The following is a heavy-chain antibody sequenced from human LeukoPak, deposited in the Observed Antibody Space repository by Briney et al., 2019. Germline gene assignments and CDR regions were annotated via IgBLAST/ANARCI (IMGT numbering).Heavy chain of an antibody. D-gene: IGHD3-10*01. V-gene: IGHV3-21*01. CDR3: ARDQGVRGVTKREPFDY. CDR1: GFTFNNYN. CDR2: ITSSGTYI. Sequence: GGSLRLSCATSGFTFNNYNMNWVRQAPGRALEWVSSITSSGTYIFYADSVKGRFTISRDNAKNSLYLQMNSLRAEDTAVYYCARDQGVRGVTKREPFDYWGQGTLVTVSS. J-gene: IGHJ4*02.